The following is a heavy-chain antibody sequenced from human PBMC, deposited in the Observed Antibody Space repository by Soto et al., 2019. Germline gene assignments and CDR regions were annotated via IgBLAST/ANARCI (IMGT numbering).Heavy chain of an antibody. CDR3: ARTRISIFGVVTPRYYFDY. D-gene: IGHD3-3*01. Sequence: SETLSLTCAVYGGSFTDYYWSWIRQPPGKGLEWIGEINHSGSTNYNPSLKSRVTMPVDTSKNQFSLKLTSVTAADTAVYYCARTRISIFGVVTPRYYFDYWGQGTLVTVSS. V-gene: IGHV4-34*01. J-gene: IGHJ4*02. CDR2: INHSGST. CDR1: GGSFTDYY.